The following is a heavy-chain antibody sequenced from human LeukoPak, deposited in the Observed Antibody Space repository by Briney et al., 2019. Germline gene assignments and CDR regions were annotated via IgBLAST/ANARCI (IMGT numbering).Heavy chain of an antibody. CDR1: GFTFRNAW. D-gene: IGHD4-17*01. J-gene: IGHJ4*02. CDR3: TTDTYGDYVVEVY. Sequence: GGSLRLSCAASGFTFRNAWMTWVRQAPGKGLEWVGHVKSKTDGGTTDYAAPVKGRFTISRDDSENTLYLQTNGLKTEDTAVYYCTTDTYGDYVVEVYWGQGTLVTVSS. CDR2: VKSKTDGGTT. V-gene: IGHV3-15*01.